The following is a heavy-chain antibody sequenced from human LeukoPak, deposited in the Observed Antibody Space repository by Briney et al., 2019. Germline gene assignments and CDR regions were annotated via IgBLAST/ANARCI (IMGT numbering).Heavy chain of an antibody. V-gene: IGHV4-59*01. Sequence: SETLSLTCTVSGGSISSYYWSWIRQPPGKGLEWIGYIYYSGSTNYNPSLKSRVTISVDTSKNQFSLKLSSVTAADTAVYYCAKVIAYSFYYDSSGLPDYWGQGTLVTVSS. J-gene: IGHJ4*02. CDR2: IYYSGST. D-gene: IGHD3-22*01. CDR3: AKVIAYSFYYDSSGLPDY. CDR1: GGSISSYY.